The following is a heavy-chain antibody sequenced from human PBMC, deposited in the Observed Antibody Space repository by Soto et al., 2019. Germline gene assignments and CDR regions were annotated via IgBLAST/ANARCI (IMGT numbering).Heavy chain of an antibody. D-gene: IGHD3-16*02. CDR1: GYTFTSYY. Sequence: ASVKVSCKASGYTFTSYYRHWVRQAPGQGLEWMGIINPSGGSTSYAQKFQGRVTMTRDTSTSTVYMELSSLRSEDTAVYYCARDLSFRQPVNWFDPWGQGTLVTVSS. V-gene: IGHV1-46*03. J-gene: IGHJ5*02. CDR3: ARDLSFRQPVNWFDP. CDR2: INPSGGST.